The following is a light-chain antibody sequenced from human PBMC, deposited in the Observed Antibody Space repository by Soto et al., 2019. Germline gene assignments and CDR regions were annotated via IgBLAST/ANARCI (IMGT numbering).Light chain of an antibody. CDR3: QQRSNWPRIT. V-gene: IGKV3-11*01. J-gene: IGKJ5*01. Sequence: ETVLTQSPATLSLSPGERATLSCRASQSVGSYLAWYQQKPGQAPRLLIHGASNRAAGIPVRFSGSGSGTDFTLTISSLEPEDFAVYYCQQRSNWPRITFGQGTRLEIK. CDR2: GAS. CDR1: QSVGSY.